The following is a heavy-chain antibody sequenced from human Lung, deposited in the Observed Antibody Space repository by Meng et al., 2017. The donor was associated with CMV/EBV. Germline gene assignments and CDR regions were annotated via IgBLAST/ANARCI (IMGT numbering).Heavy chain of an antibody. J-gene: IGHJ5*01. CDR1: GYTFSGYY. D-gene: IGHD2-8*01. CDR3: ARRGLYGDWFDP. CDR2: INPNSGGT. Sequence: SVXVSXXASGYTFSGYYIQWVRQAPGQGLEWMGWINPNSGGTNYAQIFQGRVTMTRDMSITTAYMELSRLRSDDTAVYYWARRGLYGDWFDPWGQGTLVTVSS. V-gene: IGHV1-2*02.